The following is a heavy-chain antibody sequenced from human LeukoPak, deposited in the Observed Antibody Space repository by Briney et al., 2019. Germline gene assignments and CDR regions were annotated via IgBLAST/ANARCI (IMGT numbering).Heavy chain of an antibody. J-gene: IGHJ4*02. V-gene: IGHV3-23*01. Sequence: QTGGSLRLSCAASGFTFSSHAMSWVRQAPGKGLEWVSAISGSGGSTYYADSVKGRFTISRDNSKNTLYLQMNSLRAEDTAVYYCAKDSVTKYDFWSGPTYFVDYWGQGTLVTVSS. CDR3: AKDSVTKYDFWSGPTYFVDY. D-gene: IGHD3-3*01. CDR2: ISGSGGST. CDR1: GFTFSSHA.